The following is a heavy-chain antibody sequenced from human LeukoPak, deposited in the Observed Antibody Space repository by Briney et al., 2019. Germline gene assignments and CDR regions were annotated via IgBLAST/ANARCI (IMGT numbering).Heavy chain of an antibody. Sequence: SETLSPTCTVSGGSISSYYWSWIRQPPGKGLEWVGYIYYSGSTNYNPSLKSRVTISVDTSKNQFSLKLSSVTAADTAVYYCARQYSSSSPVDYWGQGTLVTVSS. CDR3: ARQYSSSSPVDY. D-gene: IGHD6-6*01. V-gene: IGHV4-59*08. J-gene: IGHJ4*02. CDR1: GGSISSYY. CDR2: IYYSGST.